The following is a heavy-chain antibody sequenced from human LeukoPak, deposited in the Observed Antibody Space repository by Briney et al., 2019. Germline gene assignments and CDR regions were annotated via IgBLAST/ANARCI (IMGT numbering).Heavy chain of an antibody. D-gene: IGHD3-22*01. Sequence: SETLSLTCTVSGGSISSYYWSWIRQPPGKGLEWIGYIYYSGSTNYNPSLKSRVTISVDTSKNQFSLKLSSVTAADTAVYYCARATYYYDSSGYWNYNWFDPWGQGTLVTVSS. CDR3: ARATYYYDSSGYWNYNWFDP. J-gene: IGHJ5*02. CDR2: IYYSGST. CDR1: GGSISSYY. V-gene: IGHV4-59*12.